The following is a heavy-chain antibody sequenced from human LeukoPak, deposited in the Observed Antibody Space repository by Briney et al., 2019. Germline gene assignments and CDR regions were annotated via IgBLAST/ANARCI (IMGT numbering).Heavy chain of an antibody. CDR3: ARGLPPPPWGAVAGIDDY. CDR2: MNPNSGNT. Sequence: ASVKVSCKASGYTFTSYDINWVRQATGQGLEWVGWMNPNSGNTGYAQKFQGRVSMTRNTSISTAYMELSSLRSEDTAVYYCARGLPPPPWGAVAGIDDYWGQGTLVTVSS. D-gene: IGHD6-19*01. J-gene: IGHJ4*02. CDR1: GYTFTSYD. V-gene: IGHV1-8*01.